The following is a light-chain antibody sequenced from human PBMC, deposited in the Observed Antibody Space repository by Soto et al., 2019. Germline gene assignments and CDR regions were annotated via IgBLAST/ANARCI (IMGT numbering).Light chain of an antibody. J-gene: IGLJ3*02. CDR2: EVS. CDR3: SSYAGSNNGV. Sequence: QSVLTQPPSASGSPGQSVTISCTGTSSDVGVYNYVSWYQQHPGKAPKLMIYEVSKRPSGVPDRFSGSKSGNTASLTVSGLQAEDEADYYCSSYAGSNNGVFGGGTKLTVL. V-gene: IGLV2-8*01. CDR1: SSDVGVYNY.